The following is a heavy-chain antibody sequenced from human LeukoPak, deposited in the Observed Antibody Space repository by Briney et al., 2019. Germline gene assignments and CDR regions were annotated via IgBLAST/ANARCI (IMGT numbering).Heavy chain of an antibody. CDR2: IYYSGST. Sequence: SETLSLTCTVSGGSICSYYWSWIRQPPGKGLEWIGYIYYSGSTNYNPSLKSRVTISVDTSKNQFSLKLSSVTAADTAVYYCARQSNVAMAYDYWGQGTLVTVSS. J-gene: IGHJ4*02. V-gene: IGHV4-59*01. CDR1: GGSICSYY. D-gene: IGHD5-12*01. CDR3: ARQSNVAMAYDY.